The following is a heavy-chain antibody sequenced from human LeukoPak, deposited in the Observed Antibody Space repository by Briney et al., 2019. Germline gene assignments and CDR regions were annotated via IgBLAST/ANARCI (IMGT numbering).Heavy chain of an antibody. CDR3: ARQDTVTTNAFDI. CDR1: GGSVSSGSYC. V-gene: IGHV4-61*01. Sequence: SETLSLTCTVSGGSVSSGSYCWSWIRQPPGKGLEWIGYIYYSGSTNYNPSLKSRVTISVDTSKNQFSLKLSSVTAADTAVYYCARQDTVTTNAFDIWGQGTMVTVSS. J-gene: IGHJ3*02. CDR2: IYYSGST. D-gene: IGHD4-17*01.